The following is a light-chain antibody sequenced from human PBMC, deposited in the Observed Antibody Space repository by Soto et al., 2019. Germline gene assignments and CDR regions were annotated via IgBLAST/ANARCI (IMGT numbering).Light chain of an antibody. CDR3: QSYDNSLSGSL. CDR2: GNS. V-gene: IGLV1-40*01. J-gene: IGLJ2*01. CDR1: SSNIGAGYG. Sequence: QSVLTQPPSVSGAPGQRVTISCTGSSSNIGAGYGVHWYQQFPGAAPKLLISGNSNRPSGVPDRFSGSKSATSASLAITGLQADDEADYYCQSYDNSLSGSLFGGGTKVTVL.